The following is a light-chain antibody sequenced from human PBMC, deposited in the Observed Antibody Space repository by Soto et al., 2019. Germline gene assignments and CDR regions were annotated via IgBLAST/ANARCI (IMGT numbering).Light chain of an antibody. Sequence: QSALTQPASVSGSPGQSITISCTGTSSDVGGYNYVSWYQQHPGKAPKLIIYDVSNRPSGVSNRFSGSKSGNTASLTISGLQADDEADYYCSSYTSSSTLVFGGGTKVTV. V-gene: IGLV2-14*01. CDR1: SSDVGGYNY. J-gene: IGLJ2*01. CDR2: DVS. CDR3: SSYTSSSTLV.